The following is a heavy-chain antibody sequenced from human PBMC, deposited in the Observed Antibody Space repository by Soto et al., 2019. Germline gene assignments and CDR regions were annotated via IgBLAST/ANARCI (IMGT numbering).Heavy chain of an antibody. CDR3: ARITSGLYYYYGMDV. Sequence: SGPTLVYATQTLTLTCTFSGFSLSTSGMCVSWIRQPPGKALEWLALIDWDDDKYYSTSLKTRLTISKDTSKNQVVLTMTNMDPVDTATYYCARITSGLYYYYGMDVWGQGTTVTVSS. CDR2: IDWDDDK. CDR1: GFSLSTSGMC. V-gene: IGHV2-70*01. J-gene: IGHJ6*02.